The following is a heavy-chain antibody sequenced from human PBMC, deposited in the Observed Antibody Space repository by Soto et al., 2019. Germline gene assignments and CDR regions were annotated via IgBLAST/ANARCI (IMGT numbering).Heavy chain of an antibody. CDR2: ISTSGTFV. D-gene: IGHD3-16*01. Sequence: WEAPWVLCATSAFGLSTYSMNKLRQAPGKGLEWVSSISTSGTFVYYADSQKGRFTSPRDDAKNSLYLQMNSLRGEDAALYYCATAGESSRYYFDAWGQGTMVTVSS. V-gene: IGHV3-21*01. J-gene: IGHJ4*02. CDR1: AFGLSTYS. CDR3: ATAGESSRYYFDA.